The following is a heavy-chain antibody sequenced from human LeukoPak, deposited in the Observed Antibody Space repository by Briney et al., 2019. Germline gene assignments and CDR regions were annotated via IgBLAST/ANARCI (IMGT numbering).Heavy chain of an antibody. V-gene: IGHV3-30*18. CDR3: AKDVGKWESLHFFDY. J-gene: IGHJ4*02. D-gene: IGHD1-26*01. CDR1: GFTFSSYG. Sequence: PGGSLRLSCAASGFTFSSYGMHWVRQAPGKGLEWVAFISYDGSSKYYADSVKGRFTISRDNSKNTLYLQMNSLRAEDTAVYYCAKDVGKWESLHFFDYWGQGTLVTVSS. CDR2: ISYDGSSK.